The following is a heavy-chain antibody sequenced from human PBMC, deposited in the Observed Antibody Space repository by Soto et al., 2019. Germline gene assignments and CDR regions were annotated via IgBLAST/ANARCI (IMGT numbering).Heavy chain of an antibody. J-gene: IGHJ4*02. CDR1: GGSVSSGSYY. CDR2: IYYSGST. Sequence: PSETLSLTCTVSGGSVSSGSYYWSWIRQPPGKGLEWIGYIYYSGSTNYNPSLKSRVTISVDTSKNQFSLKLSSVTAADTAVTYSARDLGYYDRRTLYYWGQGTLVTVSS. V-gene: IGHV4-61*01. D-gene: IGHD3-22*01. CDR3: ARDLGYYDRRTLYY.